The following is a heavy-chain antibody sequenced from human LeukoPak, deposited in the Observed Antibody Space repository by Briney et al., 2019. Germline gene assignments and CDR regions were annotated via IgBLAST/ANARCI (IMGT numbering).Heavy chain of an antibody. Sequence: PSQTLSLTCTVSGGSISSGGYYWRWLRQHPGKGLEWIGYIYYSGSTYYHPSLKSRVTISVDTSKNQFSLKLSSVTAADTAVYYCARGAILTGLDYWGQGTLGTVSS. CDR2: IYYSGST. J-gene: IGHJ4*02. D-gene: IGHD3-9*01. CDR3: ARGAILTGLDY. V-gene: IGHV4-31*03. CDR1: GGSISSGGYY.